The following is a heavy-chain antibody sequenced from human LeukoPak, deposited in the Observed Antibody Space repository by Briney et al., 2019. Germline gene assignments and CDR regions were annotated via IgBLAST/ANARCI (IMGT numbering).Heavy chain of an antibody. J-gene: IGHJ5*02. D-gene: IGHD3-3*01. CDR2: IRSKANSYAT. CDR1: GFTFSGSA. CDR3: TRPWSGSNNWFDP. Sequence: GGSLGLSCAASGFTFSGSAMHWVRQASGKGLEWVGRIRSKANSYATAYAASVKGRFTISRDDSKNTAYLQMNSLKTEDTAVYYCTRPWSGSNNWFDPWGQGTLVTVSS. V-gene: IGHV3-73*01.